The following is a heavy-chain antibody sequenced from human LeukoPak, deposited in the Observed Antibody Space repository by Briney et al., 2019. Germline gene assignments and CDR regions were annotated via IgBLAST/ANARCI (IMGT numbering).Heavy chain of an antibody. CDR2: ISSSGDDT. D-gene: IGHD7-27*01. J-gene: IGHJ4*02. V-gene: IGHV3-23*01. Sequence: GGSLRLSCAASGFTFSSYAMSWVRQAPGKGLEYISAISSSGDDTLYADSVKGRFTISRDNFKSTLYLQMNSLRAEDTAVYYCAKGQTWASVYFDSWGQGTLVTVSS. CDR1: GFTFSSYA. CDR3: AKGQTWASVYFDS.